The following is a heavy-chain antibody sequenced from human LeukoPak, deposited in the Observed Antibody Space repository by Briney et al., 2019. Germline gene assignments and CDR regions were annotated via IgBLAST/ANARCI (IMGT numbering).Heavy chain of an antibody. CDR3: ARGGTIFGPQFGIKQAQDYFDY. Sequence: SVKVSCKASGGTFSSYAISWVRQAPGQGLEWMGGIIPIFGTANYAQKFQGRVTITADESTSTAYMELSSLRSEGTAVYYCARGGTIFGPQFGIKQAQDYFDYWGQGTLVTVSS. CDR1: GGTFSSYA. V-gene: IGHV1-69*13. D-gene: IGHD3-3*01. J-gene: IGHJ4*02. CDR2: IIPIFGTA.